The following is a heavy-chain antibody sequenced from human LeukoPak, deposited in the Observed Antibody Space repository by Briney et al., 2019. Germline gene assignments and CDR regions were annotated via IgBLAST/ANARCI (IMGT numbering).Heavy chain of an antibody. J-gene: IGHJ6*02. CDR3: ARHDPVALFQRGMDV. D-gene: IGHD2-15*01. CDR1: GGSISGYY. V-gene: IGHV4-59*08. Sequence: SETLSLTCTVSGGSISGYYWSCIRQPLGKGMEWIGYIHYGGTTLYNPSLSSRVTMSVDTSKNQFSLKLNSVTAADTAVYYCARHDPVALFQRGMDVWARGPRSPSP. CDR2: IHYGGTT.